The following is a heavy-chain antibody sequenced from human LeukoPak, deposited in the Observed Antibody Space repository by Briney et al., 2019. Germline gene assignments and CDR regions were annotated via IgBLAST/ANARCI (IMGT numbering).Heavy chain of an antibody. J-gene: IGHJ3*02. CDR1: GGSISSYY. Sequence: PSETLSLTCTVSGGSISSYYWSWIRQPPGKGLEWIGYIYYSGSTNYNPSLKSRVTISVDTSKNQFSLKLSSVTAADTAVYYCARSRGSLQRWLVGAFDIWGQGTMVTVSS. CDR3: ARSRGSLQRWLVGAFDI. V-gene: IGHV4-59*01. CDR2: IYYSGST. D-gene: IGHD6-19*01.